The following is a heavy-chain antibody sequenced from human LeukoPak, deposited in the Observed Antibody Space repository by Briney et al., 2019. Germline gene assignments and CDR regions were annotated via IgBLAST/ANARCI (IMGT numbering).Heavy chain of an antibody. CDR1: GGSISSYY. Sequence: PSETLSLTCTVSGGSISSYYWSWIRQPPGKGLEWIGYIYYSGSTNYNPSLKSRGTISVDTSKNQFSLKLSSVTAADTAVYYCARGIVGATAPGNWFDPWGQGTLVTVSS. CDR2: IYYSGST. D-gene: IGHD1-26*01. J-gene: IGHJ5*02. V-gene: IGHV4-59*01. CDR3: ARGIVGATAPGNWFDP.